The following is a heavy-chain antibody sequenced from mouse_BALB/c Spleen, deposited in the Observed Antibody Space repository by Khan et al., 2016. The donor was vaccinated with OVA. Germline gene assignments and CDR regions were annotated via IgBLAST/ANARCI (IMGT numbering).Heavy chain of an antibody. D-gene: IGHD2-2*01. J-gene: IGHJ3*01. Sequence: IQLVQSGPELMKPGASVKISCKASGYSFTNYYINWVIQSHGKSLEWIGYIDPFSGGTTYNQKFKGKATLTVDKSSSTAYIHLINLTFEDSAVYYCTRHGFVAWFTYWGQGTLVTVAA. CDR2: IDPFSGGT. V-gene: IGHV1S135*01. CDR1: GYSFTNYY. CDR3: TRHGFVAWFTY.